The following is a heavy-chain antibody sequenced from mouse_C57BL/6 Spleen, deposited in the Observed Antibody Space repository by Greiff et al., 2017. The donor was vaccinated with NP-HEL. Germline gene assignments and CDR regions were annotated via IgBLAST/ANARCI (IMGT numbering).Heavy chain of an antibody. CDR1: GYTFTDYE. J-gene: IGHJ3*01. V-gene: IGHV1-15*01. Sequence: VQLQQSGAELVRPGASVTLSCKASGYTFTDYEMHWVKQTPVHGLEWIGAIDPETGGTAYNQKFKGKAILTADKSSSTAYMELRSLTSEDSAVYYCTGSDGSSSWFAYWGQGTLVTVSA. D-gene: IGHD1-1*01. CDR3: TGSDGSSSWFAY. CDR2: IDPETGGT.